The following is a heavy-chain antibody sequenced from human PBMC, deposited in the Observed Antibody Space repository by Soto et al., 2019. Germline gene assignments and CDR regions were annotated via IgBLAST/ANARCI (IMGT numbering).Heavy chain of an antibody. CDR2: TIPLLNVA. D-gene: IGHD5-12*01. CDR1: GGTFSTST. V-gene: IGHV1-69*04. Sequence: SVKVSCKASGGTFSTSTFTWVRQAPGQGLEWMGRTIPLLNVADYAQDFQGRLTITADKSTSTTYMELTSLTSKDTAVYYCARDSPIGSTFSGYDAIDSWGQGNLVTVSS. J-gene: IGHJ4*02. CDR3: ARDSPIGSTFSGYDAIDS.